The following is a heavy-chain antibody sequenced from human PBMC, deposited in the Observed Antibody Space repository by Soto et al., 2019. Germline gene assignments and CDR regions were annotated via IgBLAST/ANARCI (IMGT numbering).Heavy chain of an antibody. CDR3: ARAEYSGSYSVFDY. Sequence: PSETLSLTCTVSGGSISSGDYYWSWIRQPPGKGLEWIGYIYYSGSTYYNPSLKSRVTISVDTSKNQFSLKLSSVTAADTAVYYCARAEYSGSYSVFDYWGQGTLVTVS. D-gene: IGHD1-26*01. J-gene: IGHJ4*02. CDR1: GGSISSGDYY. V-gene: IGHV4-30-4*01. CDR2: IYYSGST.